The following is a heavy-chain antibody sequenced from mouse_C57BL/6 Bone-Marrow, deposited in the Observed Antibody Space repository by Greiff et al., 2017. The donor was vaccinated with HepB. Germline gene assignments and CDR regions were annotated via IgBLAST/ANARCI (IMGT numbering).Heavy chain of an antibody. V-gene: IGHV5-17*01. CDR3: ARPKYGSGYYAMDY. D-gene: IGHD1-1*01. CDR1: GFTFSDYG. CDR2: ISSGSSTI. Sequence: EVQLQESGGGLVKPGGSLKLSCAASGFTFSDYGMHWVRQAPEKGLEWVAYISSGSSTIYYADTVKGRFTISRDNAKNTLFLQMTSLRSEDTAMYYCARPKYGSGYYAMDYWGQGTSVTVSS. J-gene: IGHJ4*01.